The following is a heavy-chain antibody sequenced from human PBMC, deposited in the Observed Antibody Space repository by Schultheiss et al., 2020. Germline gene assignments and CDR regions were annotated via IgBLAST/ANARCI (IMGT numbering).Heavy chain of an antibody. Sequence: SETLSLTCTVSGGSISSSSYYWGWIRQPPGKGLEWIGSIYYSGSTNYNPSLKSRVTISVDTSKNQFSLKLSSVTAADTAVYYCARSTTLMVYASFDYWGQGTLVTVPS. D-gene: IGHD2-8*01. CDR2: IYYSGST. CDR1: GGSISSSSYY. CDR3: ARSTTLMVYASFDY. V-gene: IGHV4-39*07. J-gene: IGHJ4*02.